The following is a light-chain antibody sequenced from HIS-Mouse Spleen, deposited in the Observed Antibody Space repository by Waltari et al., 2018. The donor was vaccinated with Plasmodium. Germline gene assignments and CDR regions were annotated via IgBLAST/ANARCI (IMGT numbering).Light chain of an antibody. J-gene: IGKJ2*01. CDR2: KAY. CDR3: QQYNSYSYT. CDR1: QSISSW. V-gene: IGKV1-5*03. Sequence: DIQMTQSPSTLSASVGDSVTITCRASQSISSWLAWYQQKPGKAPKLLIYKAYSLESGVPSRFSGSGSGTEFTLTISSLQPDDFATYYCQQYNSYSYTFGQGTKLEIK.